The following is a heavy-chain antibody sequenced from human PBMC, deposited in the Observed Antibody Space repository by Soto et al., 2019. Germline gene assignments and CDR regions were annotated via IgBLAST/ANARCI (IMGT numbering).Heavy chain of an antibody. D-gene: IGHD3-3*01. Sequence: ASVKVSCKASGYTFTSYGISWVRQAPGQGLEWMGWINAGNGNTKYSQKFQGRVTITRDTSASTAYMELSSLRSEDTAVYYCARRGVRFLEWFNWFDPWGQGTLVTVSS. CDR2: INAGNGNT. CDR1: GYTFTSYG. CDR3: ARRGVRFLEWFNWFDP. V-gene: IGHV1-3*01. J-gene: IGHJ5*02.